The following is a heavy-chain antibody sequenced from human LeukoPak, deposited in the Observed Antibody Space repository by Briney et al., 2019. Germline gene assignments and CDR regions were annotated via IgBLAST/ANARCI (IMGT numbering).Heavy chain of an antibody. D-gene: IGHD2-2*02. CDR3: ARQYRYCSSTSCYNAFDI. CDR1: GYTLTELS. V-gene: IGHV1-24*01. CDR2: FDPEDGET. Sequence: ASVKVSCKVSGYTLTELSMHWVRQAPGKGLEWMGGFDPEDGETIYAQKFQGRVTMTEDTSTDTAYMELSSLRSEDTAVYYCARQYRYCSSTSCYNAFDIWGQGTMVTVSS. J-gene: IGHJ3*02.